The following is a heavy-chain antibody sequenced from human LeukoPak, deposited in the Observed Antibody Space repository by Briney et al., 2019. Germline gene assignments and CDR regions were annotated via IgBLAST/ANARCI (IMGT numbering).Heavy chain of an antibody. J-gene: IGHJ4*02. CDR3: ASVWRALGYTIDY. D-gene: IGHD5-18*01. V-gene: IGHV3-30*02. Sequence: PGGSLRLSCAASGITFRNYGMHWVRQAPGKGLEWVAIIRYDGSNKYYADSVKGRFTISRDNSKNTLYLQMNSLRVEDTAVYYCASVWRALGYTIDYWGQGTQVAVSS. CDR1: GITFRNYG. CDR2: IRYDGSNK.